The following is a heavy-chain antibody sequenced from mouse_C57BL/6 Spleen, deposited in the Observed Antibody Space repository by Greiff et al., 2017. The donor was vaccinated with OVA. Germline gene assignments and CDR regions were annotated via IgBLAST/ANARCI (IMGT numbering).Heavy chain of an antibody. V-gene: IGHV14-4*01. CDR2: IDPENGDT. CDR1: GFNIKDDY. D-gene: IGHD2-14*01. J-gene: IGHJ1*03. Sequence: EVKLQESGAELVRPGASVKLSCTASGFNIKDDYMHWVKQRPEQGLEWIGWIDPENGDTEYASKFQGKATITADTSSNTAYLQLSSLTSEDTAVYYCTTRPGTPWYFDVWGTGTTVTVSS. CDR3: TTRPGTPWYFDV.